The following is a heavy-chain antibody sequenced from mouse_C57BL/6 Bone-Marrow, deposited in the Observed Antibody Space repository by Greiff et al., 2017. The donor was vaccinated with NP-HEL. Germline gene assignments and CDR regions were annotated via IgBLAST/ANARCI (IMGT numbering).Heavy chain of an antibody. Sequence: VQLQQSGAELVRPGTSVKVSCKASGYAFTNYLIEWVKQRPGPGLEWIGVINPGSGGTNYNEKFKGKATLTADKSSSTAYMQLSSLTSEDSAVYFCARHVGSGYAWFAYWGQGTLVTVSA. J-gene: IGHJ3*01. CDR2: INPGSGGT. D-gene: IGHD3-2*02. V-gene: IGHV1-54*01. CDR3: ARHVGSGYAWFAY. CDR1: GYAFTNYL.